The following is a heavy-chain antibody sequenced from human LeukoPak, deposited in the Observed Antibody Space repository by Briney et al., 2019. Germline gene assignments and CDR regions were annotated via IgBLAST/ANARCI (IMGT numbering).Heavy chain of an antibody. CDR1: GFTFDDYA. D-gene: IGHD3-16*01. Sequence: PGRSLRLSCAASGFTFDDYAMHWVRHAPGKGLEWVSGISWNSGSIGYADSVKGRFTISRDNAKNSLYLQVNSLRAEDTALYYCGTAGGYFDYWGQGTLVTVSS. CDR3: GTAGGYFDY. J-gene: IGHJ4*02. CDR2: ISWNSGSI. V-gene: IGHV3-9*01.